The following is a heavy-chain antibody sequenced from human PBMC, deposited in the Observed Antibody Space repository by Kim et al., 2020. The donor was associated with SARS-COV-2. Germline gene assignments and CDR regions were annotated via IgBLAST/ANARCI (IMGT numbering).Heavy chain of an antibody. J-gene: IGHJ4*02. CDR1: GGSISSGGYY. D-gene: IGHD3-3*01. V-gene: IGHV4-31*03. Sequence: SETLSLTCTVSGGSISSGGYYWSWIRQHPGKGLEWIGYIYYSGSTYYNPSLKSRVTISVDTSKNQFSLKLSSVTAADTAVYYCARATGSITIFGVVINHFDYWGQGTLATVSS. CDR3: ARATGSITIFGVVINHFDY. CDR2: IYYSGST.